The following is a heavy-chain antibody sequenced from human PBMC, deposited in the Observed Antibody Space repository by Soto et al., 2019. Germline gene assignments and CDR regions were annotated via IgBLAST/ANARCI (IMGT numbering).Heavy chain of an antibody. V-gene: IGHV3-23*01. CDR1: GFTFSKYP. CDR2: VGGGGST. J-gene: IGHJ4*02. Sequence: EVHLLESGGGLVQPGGSLRLSCVTSGFTFSKYPMSWVRQAPGKGLEWVSTVGGGGSTFYADSVKGRFTISRDNSKNMLYLEMNSLRAEDSAVYFCAKGSGEGTTWGDFDYWGQGALVTVSS. CDR3: AKGSGEGTTWGDFDY. D-gene: IGHD1-7*01.